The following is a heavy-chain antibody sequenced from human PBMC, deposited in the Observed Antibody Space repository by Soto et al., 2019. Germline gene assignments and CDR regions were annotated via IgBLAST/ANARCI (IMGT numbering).Heavy chain of an antibody. V-gene: IGHV3-48*02. J-gene: IGHJ6*02. CDR3: ARGEVGYCSSTSCWNYYYYGMDV. D-gene: IGHD2-2*01. CDR2: ISSSSSTI. CDR1: GFTFSSYS. Sequence: EVQLVESGGGLVQPGGSLRLSCAASGFTFSSYSMNWVRQAPGKGLEWVSYISSSSSTIYYADSVKGRFTISRDNAKNSLYLQMNILRDEDTAVYYCARGEVGYCSSTSCWNYYYYGMDVWGQGTTVTVSS.